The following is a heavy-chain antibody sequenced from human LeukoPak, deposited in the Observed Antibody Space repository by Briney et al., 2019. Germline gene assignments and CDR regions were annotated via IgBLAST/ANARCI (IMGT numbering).Heavy chain of an antibody. V-gene: IGHV4-34*01. D-gene: IGHD6-13*01. CDR2: INHSEST. CDR3: ARWVAAAGTFLVGFDY. Sequence: PSETLSLTCAVYGGSFSGYYWSWIRQPPGKGLEWIGEINHSESTNYNPSLKSRVTISVDTSKNQFSLKLSSVTAADTAVYYCARWVAAAGTFLVGFDYWGQGTLVTVSS. CDR1: GGSFSGYY. J-gene: IGHJ4*02.